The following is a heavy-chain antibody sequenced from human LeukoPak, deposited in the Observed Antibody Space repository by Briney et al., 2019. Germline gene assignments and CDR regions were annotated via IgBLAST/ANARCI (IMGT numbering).Heavy chain of an antibody. D-gene: IGHD2-2*01. CDR1: GFTFSSYA. J-gene: IGHJ4*02. V-gene: IGHV3-23*01. CDR3: AKDRQVVVPAAIEFDH. Sequence: GGSLRLSCAASGFTFSSYAVSWVRQAPGKGLEWVSAISGSGGSTYYADSVKGRFTISRDNSKNTLYLQMNSLRAEDTAVYYCAKDRQVVVPAAIEFDHWGQGTLVTVSS. CDR2: ISGSGGST.